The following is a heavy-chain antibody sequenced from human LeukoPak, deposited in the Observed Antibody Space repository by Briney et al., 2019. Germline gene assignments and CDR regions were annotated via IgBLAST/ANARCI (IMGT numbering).Heavy chain of an antibody. CDR1: GFTFSSYG. CDR2: IWPDGSNK. J-gene: IGHJ4*02. CDR3: ARELAA. V-gene: IGHV3-33*08. D-gene: IGHD6-13*01. Sequence: GGSLRLSCAASGFTFSSYGMHWVRQAPGKGLEWVAAIWPDGSNKYYANSVKGRFTISRDNSKNTLYLQMYSLRGDDTAIYYCARELAAWGQGTLVTVSS.